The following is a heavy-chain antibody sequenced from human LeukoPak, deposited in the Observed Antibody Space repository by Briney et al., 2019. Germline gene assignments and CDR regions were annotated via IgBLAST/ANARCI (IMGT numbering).Heavy chain of an antibody. Sequence: PGRSLRLSCAASGFTFSSYAMHWVRQAPGKGLEWVAVISYDGNNKYYADSVQGRFTISRDSSKNTLYLQMSTLRPEDTAVYHCARDFVGGAYDLWGQGTMVTVSS. CDR2: ISYDGNNK. V-gene: IGHV3-30*04. D-gene: IGHD3-10*01. CDR3: ARDFVGGAYDL. CDR1: GFTFSSYA. J-gene: IGHJ3*01.